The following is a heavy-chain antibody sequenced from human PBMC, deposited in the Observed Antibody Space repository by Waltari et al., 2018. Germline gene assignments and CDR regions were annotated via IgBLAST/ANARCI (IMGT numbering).Heavy chain of an antibody. CDR3: ARRFPSSSWGYDY. D-gene: IGHD6-13*01. CDR1: GGSISSSSYS. J-gene: IGHJ4*02. CDR2: IYYSGST. Sequence: QLQLQESGPGLVKPSETLSLTCTVSGGSISSSSYSWGWIRQPPGKGLEWIGSIYYSGSTYYNPSLKSRVTISVDTSKNQFSLKLSSVTAADTAVYYCARRFPSSSWGYDYWGQGTLVTVSS. V-gene: IGHV4-39*01.